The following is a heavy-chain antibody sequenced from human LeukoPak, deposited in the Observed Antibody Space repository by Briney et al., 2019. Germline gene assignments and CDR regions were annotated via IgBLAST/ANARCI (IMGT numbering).Heavy chain of an antibody. D-gene: IGHD3-16*02. CDR3: ARGQYDYVWGSYRYTGFDP. Sequence: SETLSLTCAVYGGSFSGYYWSWIRQPPGKGLEWIGEINHSGSTNYNPSLKSRVTISVDTSKNQFSLKLSSVTAADTAVYYCARGQYDYVWGSYRYTGFDPWGQGTLVTVSS. V-gene: IGHV4-34*01. CDR2: INHSGST. J-gene: IGHJ5*02. CDR1: GGSFSGYY.